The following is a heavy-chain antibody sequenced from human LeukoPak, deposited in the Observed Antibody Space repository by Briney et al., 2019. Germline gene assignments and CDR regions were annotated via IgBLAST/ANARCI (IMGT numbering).Heavy chain of an antibody. CDR2: INPNSGGT. CDR1: GYTFTGYY. V-gene: IGHV1-2*02. Sequence: ASVKVSCKASGYTFTGYYIHWVQQAPGQGLEWMGWINPNSGGTNYAQKFQGRVTMTRDTSISTAYMELSSLISDDTAVYYCARDPGSNWFDPWGQGTLVTVSS. CDR3: ARDPGSNWFDP. D-gene: IGHD3-10*01. J-gene: IGHJ5*02.